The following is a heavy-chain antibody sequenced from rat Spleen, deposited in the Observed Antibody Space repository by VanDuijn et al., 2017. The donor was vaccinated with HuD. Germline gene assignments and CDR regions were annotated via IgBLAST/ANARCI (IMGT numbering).Heavy chain of an antibody. J-gene: IGHJ3*01. CDR2: ISSDGRRN. D-gene: IGHD1-6*01. CDR3: ARHGLMYIPGWFAY. Sequence: EVQLVESGGGLVQPGGSLKLSCAVSGFTFSDYYMAWVRQAPTKGLEWVATISSDGRRNYYRDSVKGRFTISRDNAKSSLYLQMDSLRSEDTATYYCARHGLMYIPGWFAYWGQGTLVTVSS. V-gene: IGHV5-7*01. CDR1: GFTFSDYY.